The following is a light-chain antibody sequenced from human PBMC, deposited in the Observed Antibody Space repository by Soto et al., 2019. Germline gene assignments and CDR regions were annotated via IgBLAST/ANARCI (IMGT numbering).Light chain of an antibody. J-gene: IGLJ1*01. Sequence: QAVVTQEPSLTVSPGGTVTLTCGSSTGAVTSGHYPYWFQQKPGQAPRTLIYVTSNKPSWTPPRFSGSFLGGKGALTFWGAQPEDEAEYYCLLSYSGSYVFGTGTKAPVL. CDR2: VTS. V-gene: IGLV7-46*01. CDR1: TGAVTSGHY. CDR3: LLSYSGSYV.